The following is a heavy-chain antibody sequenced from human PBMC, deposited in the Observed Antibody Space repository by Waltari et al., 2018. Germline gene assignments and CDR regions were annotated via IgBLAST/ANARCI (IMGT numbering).Heavy chain of an antibody. CDR3: AKDQSGSYSGGWFDP. CDR1: GFTFDDYA. Sequence: EVQLVESGGGLVQPGRSLRLSCAASGFTFDDYAMHWVRQAPGKGLEWVSGISWNSGSIGYADAVKGRFTSSRDNAKNSLYLQMNSLRAEDMALYYCAKDQSGSYSGGWFDPWGQGTLVTVSS. V-gene: IGHV3-9*03. D-gene: IGHD1-26*01. J-gene: IGHJ5*02. CDR2: ISWNSGSI.